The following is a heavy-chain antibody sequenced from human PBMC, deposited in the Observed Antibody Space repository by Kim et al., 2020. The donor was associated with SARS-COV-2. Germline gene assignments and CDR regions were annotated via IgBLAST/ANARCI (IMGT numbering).Heavy chain of an antibody. D-gene: IGHD2-2*01. Sequence: GGSLRLSCAASGFTFDDYAMQWVRQVPGKGLEWLSLISGDGGTRYYVDSVRGRFTISRDNNKNSLHLLMTFLTTEDSAMYYCGKASVGGSSWPYYMDVWG. CDR2: ISGDGGTR. J-gene: IGHJ6*03. V-gene: IGHV3-43*02. CDR3: GKASVGGSSWPYYMDV. CDR1: GFTFDDYA.